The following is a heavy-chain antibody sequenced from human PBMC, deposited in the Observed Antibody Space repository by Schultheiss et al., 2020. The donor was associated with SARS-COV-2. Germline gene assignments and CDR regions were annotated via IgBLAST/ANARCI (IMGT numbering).Heavy chain of an antibody. CDR3: ARAAYGLGSSIYYGLDV. Sequence: GGSLRLSCAASGFTFSSYAMHWVRQAPGKGLEWVSYISSSSSTIYYADSVKGRFRFTISRDNAKNSLYLQMNSLRAGDTAVYYCARAAYGLGSSIYYGLDVWGQGTTVTVSS. CDR2: ISSSSSTI. J-gene: IGHJ6*02. V-gene: IGHV3-48*04. D-gene: IGHD3-10*01. CDR1: GFTFSSYA.